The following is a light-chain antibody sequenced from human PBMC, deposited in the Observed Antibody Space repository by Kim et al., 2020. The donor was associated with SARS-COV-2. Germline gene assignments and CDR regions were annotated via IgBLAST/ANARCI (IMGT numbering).Light chain of an antibody. Sequence: ASVGDSVTIPCRASQSISRNLNWYQQKPGKAPQLLFYAASSLQSGVPPRFSGSGSGTHFTLTISGLHLEDFATYYCQQSYTTPRTFGQGTKVDIK. CDR3: QQSYTTPRT. V-gene: IGKV1-39*01. CDR2: AAS. CDR1: QSISRN. J-gene: IGKJ1*01.